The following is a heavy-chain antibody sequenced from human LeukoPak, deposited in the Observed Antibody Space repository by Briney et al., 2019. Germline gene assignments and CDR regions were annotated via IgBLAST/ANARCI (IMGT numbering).Heavy chain of an antibody. CDR2: ITTDGTT. CDR3: AKDERNWDYNLASQTYD. CDR1: GFTFSTHA. J-gene: IGHJ4*02. V-gene: IGHV3-23*01. D-gene: IGHD1-7*01. Sequence: GGSLRLSCAASGFTFSTHAMNWVRQAPGKGLEWVSVITTDGTTYYTDSVKGRFTISRDNSKNTLYLQMNSLRAEDTAVYYCAKDERNWDYNLASQTYDWGQGTLVTVSS.